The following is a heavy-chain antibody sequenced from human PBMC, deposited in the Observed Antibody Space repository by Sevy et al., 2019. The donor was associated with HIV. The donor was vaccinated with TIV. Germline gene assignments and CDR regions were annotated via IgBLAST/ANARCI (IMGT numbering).Heavy chain of an antibody. V-gene: IGHV4-34*01. J-gene: IGHJ3*02. CDR3: ARHYGGDCSHAFDI. CDR2: INHSGST. CDR1: GGSFSGDY. D-gene: IGHD2-21*02. Sequence: SETLSLTCAVYGGSFSGDYWSWIHQPPGKGLEWIGEINHSGSTNYNPSLKSRVTISLDTSKNQFSLKLSSVTAADTAVYYCARHYGGDCSHAFDIWGQGTMVTVSS.